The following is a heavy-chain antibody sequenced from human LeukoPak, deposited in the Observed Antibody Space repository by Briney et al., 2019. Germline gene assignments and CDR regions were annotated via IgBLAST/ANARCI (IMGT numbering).Heavy chain of an antibody. D-gene: IGHD2-21*02. CDR1: GYTFTGYY. Sequence: ASVKVSCKASGYTFTGYYMHWVRQAPGQGLEWMGWINPNSGGTNYAQKFQGRVTMTRDTSISTAYMELSRLRSDDTAVYYCARGRYIVVVTAPRPVYYYYYMDVWGKGTTVTISS. CDR2: INPNSGGT. CDR3: ARGRYIVVVTAPRPVYYYYYMDV. V-gene: IGHV1-2*02. J-gene: IGHJ6*03.